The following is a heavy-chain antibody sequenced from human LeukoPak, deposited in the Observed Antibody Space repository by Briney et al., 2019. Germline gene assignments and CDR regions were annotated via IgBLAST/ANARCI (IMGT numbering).Heavy chain of an antibody. V-gene: IGHV3-74*01. Sequence: TGGSLGLSCAAPGFTFSSYWMHWVRQAPGKGLVWVSGTNSDGSTTAYADSVKGRFTISRDNAKNTLYLQMNSLRAEDTAVYYCATNIVGPTLDYWGQGTLVTVSS. J-gene: IGHJ4*02. CDR2: TNSDGSTT. CDR3: ATNIVGPTLDY. CDR1: GFTFSSYW. D-gene: IGHD1-26*01.